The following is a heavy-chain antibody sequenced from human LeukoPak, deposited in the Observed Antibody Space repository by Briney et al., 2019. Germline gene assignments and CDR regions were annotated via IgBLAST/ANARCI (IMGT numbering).Heavy chain of an antibody. V-gene: IGHV1-2*02. CDR1: GYTFTGYY. J-gene: IGHJ5*02. CDR2: INPNSGGT. D-gene: IGHD3-9*01. Sequence: GASVKVSCKASGYTFTGYYMHWVRQAPGQGLEWMGWINPNSGGTNYAQKFQGRVTMTRDTSISTAYMELSRLRSDDTAAYYCARDANYDILTGPDLNWFDPWGQGTLVTVSS. CDR3: ARDANYDILTGPDLNWFDP.